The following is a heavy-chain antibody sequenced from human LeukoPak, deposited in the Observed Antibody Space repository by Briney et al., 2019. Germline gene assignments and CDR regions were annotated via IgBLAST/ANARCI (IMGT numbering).Heavy chain of an antibody. CDR1: GYTFTDNF. Sequence: ASVKVSCKASGYTFTDNFIHWVRQAPGQGLEWMAWINPNSGATKYAQKFQGRVTMTRDTSTSTVYMELSSLRSEDTAVYYRARDMVPSYYYDSSGYLGYWGQGTLVTVSS. J-gene: IGHJ4*02. V-gene: IGHV1-2*02. D-gene: IGHD3-22*01. CDR3: ARDMVPSYYYDSSGYLGY. CDR2: INPNSGAT.